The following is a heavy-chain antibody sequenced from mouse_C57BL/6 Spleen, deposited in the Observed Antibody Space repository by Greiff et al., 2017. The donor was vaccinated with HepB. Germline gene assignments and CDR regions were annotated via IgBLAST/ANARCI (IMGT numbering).Heavy chain of an antibody. Sequence: EVQLQQSGGDLVKPGGSLKLSCAASGFTFSSYGMSWVRQTPDKRLEWVATISSGGSYTYYPDSVKGRFTISRDNAKNTLYLQMSSLNSEDTAMYYCARPDPFAYWGQGTLVTVSA. CDR2: ISSGGSYT. CDR1: GFTFSSYG. CDR3: ARPDPFAY. J-gene: IGHJ3*01. V-gene: IGHV5-6*01.